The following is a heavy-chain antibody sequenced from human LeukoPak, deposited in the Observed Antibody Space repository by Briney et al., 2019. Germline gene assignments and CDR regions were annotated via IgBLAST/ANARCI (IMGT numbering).Heavy chain of an antibody. CDR2: ISGSGGST. CDR3: AKAGSSVSRFDY. Sequence: WGAPRLSCAGPGFTLNSYALGWGRPAPGEGVGGGSAISGSGGSTYYADSVKGRFTISRDNSKNTLYLQMNSLRAEDTAVYYCAKAGSSVSRFDYWGQGTLVTVSS. D-gene: IGHD1-26*01. V-gene: IGHV3-23*01. J-gene: IGHJ4*02. CDR1: GFTLNSYA.